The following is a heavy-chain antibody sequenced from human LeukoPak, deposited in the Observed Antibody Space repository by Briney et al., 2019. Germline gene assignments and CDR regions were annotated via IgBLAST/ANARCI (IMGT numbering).Heavy chain of an antibody. CDR3: AREGGVPAAIRGAPYYYYYYGMDV. CDR1: GFTFSDYY. Sequence: PGGSLRLSCAASGFTFSDYYMSWLRQAPGKGLEWVSYISSSGSTIYYADSVKGRFTISRDNAKNSLYLQMNSLRAEDTAVYYCAREGGVPAAIRGAPYYYYYYGMDVWGQGTTVTVSS. D-gene: IGHD2-2*02. J-gene: IGHJ6*02. CDR2: ISSSGSTI. V-gene: IGHV3-11*01.